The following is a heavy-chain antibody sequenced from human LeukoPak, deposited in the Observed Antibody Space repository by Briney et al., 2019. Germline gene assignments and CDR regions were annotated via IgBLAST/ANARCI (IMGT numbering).Heavy chain of an antibody. J-gene: IGHJ4*02. D-gene: IGHD6-13*01. V-gene: IGHV3-23*01. CDR1: GFTFHDYA. Sequence: GGSLRLSCAASGFTFHDYAMSWVRQPPGKGREWVSLISDGDGSTHYADSVKGRFAISRDNYKNMLYLQMNSLRADDTAVYYCAKDHSSTWFGSFNYWGQGTLVTVSS. CDR2: ISDGDGST. CDR3: AKDHSSTWFGSFNY.